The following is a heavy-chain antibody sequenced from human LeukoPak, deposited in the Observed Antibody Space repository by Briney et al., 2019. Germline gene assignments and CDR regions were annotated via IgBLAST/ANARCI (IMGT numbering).Heavy chain of an antibody. D-gene: IGHD1-1*01. CDR3: ARDNRYGENWFDP. Sequence: SETLSLTCAVFGESLYNHYWSWIRQPPGKGLEWIGEVNHDGSTNFNPSLKSRVTVSVDTSKNQFSLKLTSVTAADTAVYYCARDNRYGENWFDPWGQGTLVTVSS. CDR2: VNHDGST. J-gene: IGHJ5*02. V-gene: IGHV4-34*01. CDR1: GESLYNHY.